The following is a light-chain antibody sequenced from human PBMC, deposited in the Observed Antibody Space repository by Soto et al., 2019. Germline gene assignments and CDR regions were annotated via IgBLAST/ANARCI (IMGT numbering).Light chain of an antibody. CDR2: EVR. CDR1: SSDVGGYNY. J-gene: IGLJ1*01. V-gene: IGLV2-8*01. Sequence: QSVLTQPPSASGSPGQSVTISCTGSSSDVGGYNYVSWYQQHPGKAPKLVIYEVRKRPSGVPDRFSGSKSGTLASLAISGLRSEDEADYYCAAWDASLRSHVFGTGTKVTVL. CDR3: AAWDASLRSHV.